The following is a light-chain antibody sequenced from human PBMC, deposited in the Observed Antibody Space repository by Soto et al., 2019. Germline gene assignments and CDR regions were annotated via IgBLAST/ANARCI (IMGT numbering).Light chain of an antibody. V-gene: IGKV3-20*01. CDR3: QLYGSSPCS. CDR1: QTVSSSY. J-gene: IGKJ2*02. Sequence: EIVLTQSPGTLSLSPGERATLSCRASQTVSSSYLAWYRQKPGQAPRLLIYGASSKATGIPDRVSSSGSGTDFILTISCLVPDDFAGYYCQLYGSSPCSFGQGTNLDIK. CDR2: GAS.